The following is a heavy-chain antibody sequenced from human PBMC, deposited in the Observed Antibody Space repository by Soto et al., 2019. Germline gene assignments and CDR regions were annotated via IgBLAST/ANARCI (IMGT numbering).Heavy chain of an antibody. V-gene: IGHV1-69*13. J-gene: IGHJ6*02. CDR2: IIPIFGTA. CDR1: GGTFSSYA. CDR3: ARDKVPRYSSSSGSAYYYYGMDV. Sequence: SVKVSCKASGGTFSSYAISWVRQAPGQGLEWMGGIIPIFGTANYAQKFQGRVTITADESTSTAYMELSSLRSEDTAVYYCARDKVPRYSSSSGSAYYYYGMDVWGQGTTVTVSS. D-gene: IGHD6-6*01.